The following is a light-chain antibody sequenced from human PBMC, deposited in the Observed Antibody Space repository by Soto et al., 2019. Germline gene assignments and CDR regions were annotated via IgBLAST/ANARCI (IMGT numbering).Light chain of an antibody. J-gene: IGKJ1*01. CDR2: DAS. Sequence: EIVLTQSPATLSLSPGERATLSCMASQSVSSYLAWYQQKPGQAPRLLIYDASNRATGIPARFSGSGSGTDFTRTISILEPEDFAVYYCQQRSNWPTFGQGTKVDIK. CDR3: QQRSNWPT. V-gene: IGKV3-11*01. CDR1: QSVSSY.